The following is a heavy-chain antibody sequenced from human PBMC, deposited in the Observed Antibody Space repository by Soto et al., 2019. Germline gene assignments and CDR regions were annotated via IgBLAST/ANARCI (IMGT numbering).Heavy chain of an antibody. CDR2: IIPIFGTA. CDR1: GGTFSSYA. J-gene: IGHJ4*02. CDR3: ALEVGDYVWGSYRYCAY. Sequence: QVQLVQSGAEVKKPGSSVKVSCKASGGTFSSYAISWVRQAPGQGLEWMGGIIPIFGTAHYAQKFQGRVTITADESTRTAYMERISRRSEDTAVYYCALEVGDYVWGSYRYCAYWGQGTLFTFSS. V-gene: IGHV1-69*01. D-gene: IGHD3-16*02.